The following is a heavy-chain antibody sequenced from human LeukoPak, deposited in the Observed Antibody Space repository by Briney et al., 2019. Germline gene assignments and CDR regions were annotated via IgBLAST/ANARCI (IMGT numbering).Heavy chain of an antibody. CDR1: GFTFSSYG. V-gene: IGHV3-30*18. CDR2: ISYDGSNK. J-gene: IGHJ4*02. Sequence: GGTLRLSCAASGFTFSSYGMHWVRQAPGKGLEWVAVISYDGSNKYYADSVRGRFTISRDNSKNTLYLQMNSLRAEDTAVYYCAKGTRMDTAMVTSYYFDYWGQGTLVTVSS. D-gene: IGHD5-18*01. CDR3: AKGTRMDTAMVTSYYFDY.